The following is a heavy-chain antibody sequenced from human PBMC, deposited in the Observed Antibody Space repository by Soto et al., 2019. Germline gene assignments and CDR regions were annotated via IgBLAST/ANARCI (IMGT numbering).Heavy chain of an antibody. CDR3: ARSSGDQWLARGDFFDY. Sequence: ASVKVSCKASGYTFTSYGISWVRQAPGQGLEWMGWISAYNGNTNYAQKLQGRVTMTTDTSTSTAYMELRSLRSDDTAVYYCARSSGDQWLARGDFFDYWGQGTLVTVSS. D-gene: IGHD6-19*01. CDR1: GYTFTSYG. V-gene: IGHV1-18*01. CDR2: ISAYNGNT. J-gene: IGHJ4*02.